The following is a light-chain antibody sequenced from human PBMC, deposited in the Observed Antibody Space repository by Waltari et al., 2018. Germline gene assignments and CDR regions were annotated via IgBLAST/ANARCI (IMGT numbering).Light chain of an antibody. CDR2: GAS. Sequence: DIVLTQSPGTLSLSPGERATLSCRASQTISNTYLVWFQQKRGQAPRLLIYGASNRATGIQDRFSGSGSGTDFTLTISRLEPEDFAMYYCQHYGSPPGTFGQGTNVEIK. V-gene: IGKV3-20*01. CDR3: QHYGSPPGT. J-gene: IGKJ1*01. CDR1: QTISNTY.